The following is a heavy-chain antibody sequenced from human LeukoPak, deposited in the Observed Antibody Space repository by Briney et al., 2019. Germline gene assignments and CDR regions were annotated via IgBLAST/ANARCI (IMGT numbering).Heavy chain of an antibody. Sequence: GGSLRLSCAASGFTFSSYEMNWVRQAPGKGLEWVSYISSSGSTIYYADSVKGRFTISRDNSKNTLYLQMNSLRAEDTAVYYCATSSSPLWFGELFQGPYFDYWGQGTLVTVSS. J-gene: IGHJ4*02. V-gene: IGHV3-48*03. CDR3: ATSSSPLWFGELFQGPYFDY. CDR2: ISSSGSTI. CDR1: GFTFSSYE. D-gene: IGHD3-10*01.